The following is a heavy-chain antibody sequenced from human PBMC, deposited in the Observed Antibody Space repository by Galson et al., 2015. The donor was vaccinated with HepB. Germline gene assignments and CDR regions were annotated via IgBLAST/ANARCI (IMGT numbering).Heavy chain of an antibody. CDR1: GGTFSSYT. Sequence: SVKVSCKASGGTFSSYTISWVRQAPGQGLEWMGRIIPILGIANYAQKFQGRFTISRDNSKNTLYLQMNSLRAEDTAVYYCARDMWLRKTVYWGRGTLVTVSS. V-gene: IGHV1-69*04. CDR3: ARDMWLRKTVY. J-gene: IGHJ4*02. D-gene: IGHD3-22*01. CDR2: IIPILGIA.